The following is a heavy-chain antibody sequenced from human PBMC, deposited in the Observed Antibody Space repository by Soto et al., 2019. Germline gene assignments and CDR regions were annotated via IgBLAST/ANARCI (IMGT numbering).Heavy chain of an antibody. CDR2: IFHSGST. CDR1: NGYINSGGFY. J-gene: IGHJ5*02. V-gene: IGHV4-31*03. Sequence: QVQLQESGPGLLKPSQTLSLTCNVSNGYINSGGFYWSWIRQHPGKGLEWIGYIFHSGSTLYNPSPDSRVTRSAAPSKNQLPLTLRSVTVAATAVYYCARGGIAGHWFAPWGQGLLVTVSS. D-gene: IGHD6-13*01. CDR3: ARGGIAGHWFAP.